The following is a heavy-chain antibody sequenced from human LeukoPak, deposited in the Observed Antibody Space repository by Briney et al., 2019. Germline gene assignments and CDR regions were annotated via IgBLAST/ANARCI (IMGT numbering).Heavy chain of an antibody. CDR1: GGSISSGSYY. Sequence: PSETLSLTCTVSGGSISSGSYYWSWIRQPAGKGLEWIGRIYTSGSTNYNPSLKSRVTISVDTSKNQFSLKLSSVTAADTAVYYCAREYRIGTIFGVVYDSNHDAFDVWGQGTMVTVSS. J-gene: IGHJ3*01. CDR3: AREYRIGTIFGVVYDSNHDAFDV. V-gene: IGHV4-61*02. CDR2: IYTSGST. D-gene: IGHD3-3*01.